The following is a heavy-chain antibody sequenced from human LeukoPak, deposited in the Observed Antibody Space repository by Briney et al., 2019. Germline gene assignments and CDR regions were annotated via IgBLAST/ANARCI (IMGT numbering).Heavy chain of an antibody. J-gene: IGHJ4*02. CDR2: ISANNGNT. D-gene: IGHD5-12*01. V-gene: IGHV1-18*01. Sequence: ASVKVSCKASGYTFTRCGIILVRQPPAQGLEWMGWISANNGNTNYAQKLQGRVTMTTDTSTSTAYMELRSLRSDDTAVYYCARGDSGYDFAPFDYWGQGTLVTVSS. CDR1: GYTFTRCG. CDR3: ARGDSGYDFAPFDY.